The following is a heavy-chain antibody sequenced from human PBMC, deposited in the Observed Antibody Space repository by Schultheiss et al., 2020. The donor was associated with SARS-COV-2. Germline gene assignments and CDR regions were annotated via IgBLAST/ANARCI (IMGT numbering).Heavy chain of an antibody. Sequence: GGSLRLSCAASGFTFSSYSMNWVRQAPGKGLEWVAVISYDGSYKYYADSVKGRFTISRDNSKNTLYLQMNSLRAEDTAVFYCAKDRRGFGNYYVGIDYWGQGTLVTVSS. D-gene: IGHD1-26*01. J-gene: IGHJ4*02. V-gene: IGHV3-30*18. CDR3: AKDRRGFGNYYVGIDY. CDR1: GFTFSSYS. CDR2: ISYDGSYK.